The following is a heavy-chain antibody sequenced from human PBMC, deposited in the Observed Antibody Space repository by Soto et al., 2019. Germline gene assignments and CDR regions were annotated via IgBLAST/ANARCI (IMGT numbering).Heavy chain of an antibody. Sequence: PGGSLRLSCAASGFTFSSHAMGWLRQAPGTGPEWVAFVDGNGYATSYADSVKGRFTISRDNSENTVYLHMGSLRPEDMAVYYCARRARPDFYYMDVWGKGTTVTVSS. CDR1: GFTFSSHA. D-gene: IGHD6-6*01. CDR3: ARRARPDFYYMDV. V-gene: IGHV3-23*01. CDR2: VDGNGYAT. J-gene: IGHJ6*03.